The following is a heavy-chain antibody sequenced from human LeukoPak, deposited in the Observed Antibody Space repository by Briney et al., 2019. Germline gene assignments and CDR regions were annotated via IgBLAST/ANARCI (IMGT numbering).Heavy chain of an antibody. J-gene: IGHJ4*02. CDR3: ARVSGGDHFDY. D-gene: IGHD6-19*01. CDR1: GYSFTSHW. CDR2: IYHGDSNT. V-gene: IGHV5-51*01. Sequence: GESLKISCKGSGYSFTSHWIAWVRQMSGKGLEWMGIIYHGDSNTRYSPSFQGQVTISADKSISTAYLQWSSLKASDTAMYYCARVSGGDHFDYWGQGTLVTVSS.